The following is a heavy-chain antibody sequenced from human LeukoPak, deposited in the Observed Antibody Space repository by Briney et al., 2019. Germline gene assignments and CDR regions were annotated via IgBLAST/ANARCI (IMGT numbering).Heavy chain of an antibody. CDR3: AKDRGGSYYYGSGYGYYFDY. CDR2: INGSGGST. J-gene: IGHJ4*02. CDR1: GFTFSSYA. V-gene: IGHV3-23*01. D-gene: IGHD3-10*01. Sequence: PGGSLRLSCAASGFTFSSYAMSWVRQAPGKGLEWVSAINGSGGSTYYADSVKGRFTISRDNSKNTLYLQMNSLRAEDTAVYYCAKDRGGSYYYGSGYGYYFDYWGQGTLVTVSS.